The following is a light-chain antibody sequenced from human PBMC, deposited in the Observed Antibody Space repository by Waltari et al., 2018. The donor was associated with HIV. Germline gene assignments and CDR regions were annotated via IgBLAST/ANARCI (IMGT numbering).Light chain of an antibody. CDR2: EDN. CDR3: QSYDSSTVV. CDR1: SGSIASNY. Sequence: NFMLTQPHSVSESPGKTVTISCTRSSGSIASNYLPWYQQRPGSAPTTVISEDNQRPSGVPDRFSGSIDSSSNSASLTISGLKTEDEADYYCQSYDSSTVVFGGGTKLTVL. J-gene: IGLJ2*01. V-gene: IGLV6-57*04.